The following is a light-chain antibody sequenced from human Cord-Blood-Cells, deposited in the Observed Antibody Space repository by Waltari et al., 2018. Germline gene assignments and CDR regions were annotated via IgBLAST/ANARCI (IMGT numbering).Light chain of an antibody. CDR3: QSYDSSLSGSV. CDR2: GNS. J-gene: IGLJ3*02. Sequence: QSVLTQPPSASGAPGQRVTIPCTGSSSNIGAGYDVHWYQQLPGTAPKLLIHGNSNRPSGVPDRFSGSKSGTSASLAITGLQAEDEADYYCQSYDSSLSGSVFGGGTKLTVL. V-gene: IGLV1-40*01. CDR1: SSNIGAGYD.